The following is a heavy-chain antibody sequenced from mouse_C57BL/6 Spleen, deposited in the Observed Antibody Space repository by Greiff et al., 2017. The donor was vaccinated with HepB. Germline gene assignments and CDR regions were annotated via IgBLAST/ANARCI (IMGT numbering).Heavy chain of an antibody. CDR3: ARGGYYYGSSYLYAMDY. CDR1: GYTFTSYW. Sequence: QVQLQQPGAELVKPGASVKLSCKASGYTFTSYWMQWVKQRPGQGLEWIGEIDPSDSYTNYNQKFKGKATLTVDTSSSTAYMQLSSLTSEDSAVYYCARGGYYYGSSYLYAMDYWGQGTSVTVSS. D-gene: IGHD1-1*01. V-gene: IGHV1-50*01. CDR2: IDPSDSYT. J-gene: IGHJ4*01.